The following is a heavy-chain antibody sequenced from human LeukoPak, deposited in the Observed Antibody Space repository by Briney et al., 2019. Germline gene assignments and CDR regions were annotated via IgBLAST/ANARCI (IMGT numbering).Heavy chain of an antibody. J-gene: IGHJ4*02. V-gene: IGHV1-8*01. CDR2: MNPNSGNT. CDR3: ARGVTMVRGDGGPVDY. D-gene: IGHD3-10*01. Sequence: GASVKVSCKASGYTFTSYDINWVRQATGQGLEWMGWMNPNSGNTGYAQKFQGRVTMTRNTSISTAYMELSSLRSDDTAVYYCARGVTMVRGDGGPVDYWGQGTLVTVSS. CDR1: GYTFTSYD.